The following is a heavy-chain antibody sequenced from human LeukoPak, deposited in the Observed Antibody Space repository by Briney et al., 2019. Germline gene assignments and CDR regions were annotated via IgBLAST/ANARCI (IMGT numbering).Heavy chain of an antibody. CDR3: AHLGAVV. J-gene: IGHJ4*02. Sequence: GRSLRLSCAASGFTFSNYGMHWVRQAPGKGLEWVAVISYDGSNKYYTDSVKGRFTISRDNSNNTLYLQMNSLRPVDTAVYYCAHLGAVVWGQGTLVTVSS. D-gene: IGHD3-16*01. CDR2: ISYDGSNK. CDR1: GFTFSNYG. V-gene: IGHV3-30*03.